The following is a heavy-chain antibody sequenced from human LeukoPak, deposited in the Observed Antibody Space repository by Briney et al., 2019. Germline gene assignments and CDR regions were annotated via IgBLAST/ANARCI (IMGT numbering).Heavy chain of an antibody. J-gene: IGHJ3*02. Sequence: GGSLRLSCAASGFPFSDHEMNWVRQAPGKGLEWVSYISISGSDKYYPDSVKGRFTISRDNAKNSLYLQMNSLRAEDTAVYYCARRTSGAFARGGEGRKVTVSS. CDR1: GFPFSDHE. CDR3: ARRTSGAFAR. CDR2: ISISGSDK. D-gene: IGHD1-1*01. V-gene: IGHV3-48*03.